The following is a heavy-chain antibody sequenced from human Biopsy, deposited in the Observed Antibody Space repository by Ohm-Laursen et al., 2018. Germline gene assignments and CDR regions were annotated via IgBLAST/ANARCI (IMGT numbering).Heavy chain of an antibody. V-gene: IGHV4-38-2*01. CDR1: GFSISSGHY. D-gene: IGHD4/OR15-4a*01. CDR3: ARGPYGDNAGAFDV. CDR2: ISHSGNT. Sequence: SDTLSLTCAVFGFSISSGHYWAWIRQPPGKGLEWIGTISHSGNTYYNPSLKTRVTMSLDTSKNQFSLRLSSVTAVDTATYFCARGPYGDNAGAFDVWGQGTVVTVSS. J-gene: IGHJ3*01.